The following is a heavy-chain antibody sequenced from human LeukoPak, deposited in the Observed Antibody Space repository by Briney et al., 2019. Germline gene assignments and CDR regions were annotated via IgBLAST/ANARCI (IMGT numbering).Heavy chain of an antibody. D-gene: IGHD6-19*01. CDR3: ARGGSSGWSDAFDI. V-gene: IGHV4-38-2*02. Sequence: PSETLSLTCTVSGYSISSGYYWGWIRQPPGKGLEWIGSIYQSGSTHYNPSLKSRVIVSVDTSKNQFSLKLSSVTAADTAVYYCARGGSSGWSDAFDIWGQGTMVTVSS. CDR2: IYQSGST. CDR1: GYSISSGYY. J-gene: IGHJ3*02.